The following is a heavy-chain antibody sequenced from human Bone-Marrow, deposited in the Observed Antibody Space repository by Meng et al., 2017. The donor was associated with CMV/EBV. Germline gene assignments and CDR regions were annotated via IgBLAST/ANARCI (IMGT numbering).Heavy chain of an antibody. Sequence: ASVKVSCKASGYTFTGYYMHWVRQAPGQGLEWMGWIFPNSGGTNYAQKFQGRVTMTRDTSISTAYKELSRLRSDDTAVYYCGRRRRITIFGVVPRGYFDYWGQGTLVTVSS. D-gene: IGHD3-3*01. CDR1: GYTFTGYY. V-gene: IGHV1-2*02. CDR2: IFPNSGGT. CDR3: GRRRRITIFGVVPRGYFDY. J-gene: IGHJ4*02.